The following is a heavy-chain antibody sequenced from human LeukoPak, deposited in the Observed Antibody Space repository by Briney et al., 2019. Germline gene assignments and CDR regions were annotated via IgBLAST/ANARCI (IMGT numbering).Heavy chain of an antibody. CDR2: ISWNSGSI. Sequence: GGSLRLSCAASGFTFDDYAMHWVRQAPGKGLEWVSGISWNSGSIGYADSVKGRFTISRDNAKNSLYLQMNSLRAEDTALYYCAKGGDSCSWYPIDYWGQGTLVTVSS. D-gene: IGHD6-13*01. V-gene: IGHV3-9*01. J-gene: IGHJ4*02. CDR1: GFTFDDYA. CDR3: AKGGDSCSWYPIDY.